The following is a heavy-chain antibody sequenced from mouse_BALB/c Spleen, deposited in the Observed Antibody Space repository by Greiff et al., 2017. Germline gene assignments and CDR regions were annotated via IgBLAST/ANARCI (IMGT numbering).Heavy chain of an antibody. CDR1: GYSFTSYY. CDR2: IDPFNGGT. J-gene: IGHJ1*01. CDR3: ANSLLRLRGRYWYFDV. D-gene: IGHD1-2*01. V-gene: IGHV1S135*01. Sequence: EVKLMESGPELMKPGASVKISCKASGYSFTSYYMHWVKQSHGKSLEWIGYIDPFNGGTSYNQKFKGKATLTVDKSSSTAYMHLSSLTSEDSAVYYCANSLLRLRGRYWYFDVWGAGTTVTVSS.